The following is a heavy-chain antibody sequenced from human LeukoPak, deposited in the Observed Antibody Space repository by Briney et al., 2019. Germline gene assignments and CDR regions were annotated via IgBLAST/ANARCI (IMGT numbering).Heavy chain of an antibody. Sequence: PSETLSLTCTVSNDSINNYYWSWIRQPPGKGLEWIGYIYYTGSTNYNPSLKSRVTISLDTSKNQFSLKLSSVTAADTAVYYCARKYNGYGGWIDYWAQGTLVTVSS. CDR1: NDSINNYY. V-gene: IGHV4-59*01. CDR3: ARKYNGYGGWIDY. J-gene: IGHJ4*02. CDR2: IYYTGST. D-gene: IGHD5-12*01.